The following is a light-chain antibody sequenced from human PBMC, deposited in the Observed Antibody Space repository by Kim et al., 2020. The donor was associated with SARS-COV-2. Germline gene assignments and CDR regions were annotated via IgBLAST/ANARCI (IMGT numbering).Light chain of an antibody. J-gene: IGKJ2*01. V-gene: IGKV3-11*01. Sequence: SLATGQRAPLSCRASQSVGTFLSWYHQPPGQAPRLRMYDASSRATGIPPRFSGSGSGTDFTLTISSLEPEDFALYYCHQRSNWPNTFGQGTKLEI. CDR1: QSVGTF. CDR3: HQRSNWPNT. CDR2: DAS.